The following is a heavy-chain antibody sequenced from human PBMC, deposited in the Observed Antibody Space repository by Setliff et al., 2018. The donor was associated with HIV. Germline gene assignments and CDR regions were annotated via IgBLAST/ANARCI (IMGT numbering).Heavy chain of an antibody. CDR1: GFTFSNYE. Sequence: PGGSLRLSCAASGFTFSNYEMSWVRQAPGKGPEWVSYITGSGDTIYYADPVKGRFTISRDNSKNTLYLQMSSLRAEDTAVYYCVKDRNTAILTGLFDYWGQGTLVTVSS. CDR2: ITGSGDTI. CDR3: VKDRNTAILTGLFDY. D-gene: IGHD5-18*01. J-gene: IGHJ4*02. V-gene: IGHV3-48*03.